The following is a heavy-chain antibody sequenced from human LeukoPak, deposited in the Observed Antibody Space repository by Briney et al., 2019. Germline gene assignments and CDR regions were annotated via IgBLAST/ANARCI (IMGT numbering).Heavy chain of an antibody. V-gene: IGHV4-39*07. CDR2: IYYSGST. Sequence: SETLSLTCTVSGGSISSSSYYWGWIRQPPGKGLEWIGSIYYSGSTYYNPSLKSRVAISVDTSKNRFSLKLSSVTAADTAVYYCARDSRISAAGRGLYYFDYWGQGTLVTVSS. CDR3: ARDSRISAAGRGLYYFDY. J-gene: IGHJ4*02. CDR1: GGSISSSSYY. D-gene: IGHD6-13*01.